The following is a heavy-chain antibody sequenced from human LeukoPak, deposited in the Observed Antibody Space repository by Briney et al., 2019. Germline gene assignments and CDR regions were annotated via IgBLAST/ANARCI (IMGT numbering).Heavy chain of an antibody. Sequence: SETLSLTCAVYGGSFSGYYWSWIRQPPGKGLEWIGEVNHSGSTNYNPSLKSRVTISVDTSKNQFSLKLSSVTAADTAVYYCARLPMVSLWYYMDVWGKGTTVTISS. CDR3: ARLPMVSLWYYMDV. D-gene: IGHD2-8*01. V-gene: IGHV4-34*01. CDR2: VNHSGST. CDR1: GGSFSGYY. J-gene: IGHJ6*03.